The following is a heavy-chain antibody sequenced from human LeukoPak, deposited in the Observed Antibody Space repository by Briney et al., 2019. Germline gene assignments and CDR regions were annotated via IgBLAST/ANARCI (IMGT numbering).Heavy chain of an antibody. D-gene: IGHD3-3*01. CDR2: IRYDGSNK. V-gene: IGHV3-30*02. CDR1: GFTFSSYG. Sequence: GGSLRPSCAASGFTFSSYGMHWVRQAPGKGLEWVAFIRYDGSNKYYADSVKGRFTISRDNSKNTLYLQMNSLRAEDTAVYYCAKASRGGRSITIFGVVPYMDVWGKGTTVTVSS. J-gene: IGHJ6*03. CDR3: AKASRGGRSITIFGVVPYMDV.